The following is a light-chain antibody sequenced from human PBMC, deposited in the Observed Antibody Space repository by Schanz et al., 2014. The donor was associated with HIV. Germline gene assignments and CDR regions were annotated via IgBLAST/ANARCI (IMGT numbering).Light chain of an antibody. CDR3: AGWDDSLNVWV. Sequence: QSVLTQPPSASGTPGQRVTILCSGSSSNIGSNYAHWYQHLPGTAPKLLIYATYQRPSGVPDRFSGSQSGASASLAISGLQSEDEADYYCAGWDDSLNVWVFGGGTKLTVL. CDR2: ATY. CDR1: SSNIGSNY. J-gene: IGLJ3*02. V-gene: IGLV1-44*01.